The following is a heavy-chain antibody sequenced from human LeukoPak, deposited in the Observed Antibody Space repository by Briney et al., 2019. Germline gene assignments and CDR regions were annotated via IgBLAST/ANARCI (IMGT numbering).Heavy chain of an antibody. CDR1: GGSISSYY. D-gene: IGHD3-9*01. Sequence: SETLSLTCTVSGGSISSYYWSWIRQPAGKGLEWIGRIYTSGSTNYNPSLESRVTMSVDTSKNQFSLKLSSVTAEDTAVYYCANVGSSVRYLDYWGQGTLVTVSS. J-gene: IGHJ4*02. V-gene: IGHV4-4*07. CDR2: IYTSGST. CDR3: ANVGSSVRYLDY.